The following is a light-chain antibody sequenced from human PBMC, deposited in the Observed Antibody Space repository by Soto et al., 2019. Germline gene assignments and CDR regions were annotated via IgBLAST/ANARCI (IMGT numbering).Light chain of an antibody. Sequence: XVXITCRASQXXXSWLAWNQQKPGKAPKLLIYDASSLESGVPSRXSXXXXXXXXXXTISSLQPDDFATYYCQQYNSYPYTFGQGTKLEXK. CDR2: DAS. J-gene: IGKJ2*01. V-gene: IGKV1-5*01. CDR1: QXXXSW. CDR3: QQYNSYPYT.